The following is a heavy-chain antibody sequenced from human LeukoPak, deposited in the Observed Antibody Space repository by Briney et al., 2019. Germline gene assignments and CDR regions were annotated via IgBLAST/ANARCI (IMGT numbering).Heavy chain of an antibody. J-gene: IGHJ4*02. CDR2: INHSGST. V-gene: IGHV4-34*01. CDR1: GGSFSGYY. D-gene: IGHD3-3*01. Sequence: SETLSLTCAVYGGSFSGYYWSWIRQPPGKGLEWIGEINHSGSTNYNPSLKSRVTISADTSKNQFSLRLSSVTAADTAVYYCARLQFLSGGYYAFDSWGQGSQVSVSS. CDR3: ARLQFLSGGYYAFDS.